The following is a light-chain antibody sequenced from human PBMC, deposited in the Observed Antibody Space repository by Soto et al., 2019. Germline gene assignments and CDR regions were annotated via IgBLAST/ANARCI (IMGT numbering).Light chain of an antibody. CDR2: AAS. CDR3: QQSYSTPRT. V-gene: IGKV1-39*01. CDR1: QSISSY. Sequence: DIQMTQSPSSLSASVGDRVTITCRASQSISSYLNWYQQKPGKAPKRLIYAASSLQSGVPSRFSGSGSGTDLTLTISSLQPEDFATYYCQQSYSTPRTFGQGTKVEIK. J-gene: IGKJ1*01.